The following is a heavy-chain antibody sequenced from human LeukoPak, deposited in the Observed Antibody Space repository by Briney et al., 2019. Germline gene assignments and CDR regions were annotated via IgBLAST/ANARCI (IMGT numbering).Heavy chain of an antibody. V-gene: IGHV4-59*01. Sequence: SETLSLTCTVSGGSISSYYWSWLRQPPGKGLEWIGYIYYSGSTNYHPSLKSRVTISVDTSKNQFSLKLSSVTAADTAVYYCARGGEYSYGPTLDYWGQGTLVTVSS. J-gene: IGHJ4*02. CDR2: IYYSGST. CDR1: GGSISSYY. CDR3: ARGGEYSYGPTLDY. D-gene: IGHD5-18*01.